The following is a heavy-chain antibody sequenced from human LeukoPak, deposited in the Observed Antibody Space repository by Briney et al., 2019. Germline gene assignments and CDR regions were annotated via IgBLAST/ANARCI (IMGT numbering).Heavy chain of an antibody. CDR1: GFTFSNYN. V-gene: IGHV3-21*04. CDR2: ITRDSNYT. CDR3: ARRAGAYSHPYDY. Sequence: GGSLRLSCAASGFTFSNYNMNWVRQTPGKGVEWVSSITRDSNYTFYSDSVKGRFTISRDNSKNTLYLQMNSLRAEDTAVYYCARRAGAYSHPYDYWGQGTLVTVSS. J-gene: IGHJ4*02. D-gene: IGHD4/OR15-4a*01.